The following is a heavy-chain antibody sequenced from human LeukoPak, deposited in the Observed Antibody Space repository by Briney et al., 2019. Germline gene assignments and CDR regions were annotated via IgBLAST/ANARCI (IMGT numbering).Heavy chain of an antibody. CDR1: GFPFRGFA. J-gene: IGHJ4*02. CDR3: AKRGGYWNYDHCDD. CDR2: ITGSGCST. V-gene: IGHV3-23*01. D-gene: IGHD1-7*01. Sequence: PGRSLRLSSAAPGFPFRGFAMTCVGQATGQGLEWVSTITGSGCSTYYADSVKGRFTISRDNSKNTLLLQMNSLGAEDTAFYYCAKRGGYWNYDHCDDRGQGTLVTVSS.